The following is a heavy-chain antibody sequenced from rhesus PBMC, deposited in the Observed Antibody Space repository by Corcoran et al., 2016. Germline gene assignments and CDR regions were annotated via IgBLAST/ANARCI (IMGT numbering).Heavy chain of an antibody. Sequence: QVHLQESGPGLVKPSATPSLNCAVPGYSICRGYGWCWIRPPPGKGLGWIGLIGGSSGSTHYNPSLKSLVTISTDTSKNQFSLKLSSVTAADTAVYYCARDRGLNDAFDFWGQGLRVTVSS. CDR2: IGGSSGST. J-gene: IGHJ3*01. V-gene: IGHV4-127*01. D-gene: IGHD6-37*01. CDR1: GYSICRGYG. CDR3: ARDRGLNDAFDF.